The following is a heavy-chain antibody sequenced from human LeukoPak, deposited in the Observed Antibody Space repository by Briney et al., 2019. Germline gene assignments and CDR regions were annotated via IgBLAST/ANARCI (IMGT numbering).Heavy chain of an antibody. CDR2: IYYSGST. D-gene: IGHD6-13*01. Sequence: SETLSLTCTVSGDSISSYYWSWIRQPPGRGLEWIGYIYYSGSTNSNPPLKSRVTISVDTSKNQFSLRLSSVTAADTAVFYCARGNRYSSSWYFSYYYYYMDVWGKGTTVTVSS. V-gene: IGHV4-59*12. J-gene: IGHJ6*03. CDR3: ARGNRYSSSWYFSYYYYYMDV. CDR1: GDSISSYY.